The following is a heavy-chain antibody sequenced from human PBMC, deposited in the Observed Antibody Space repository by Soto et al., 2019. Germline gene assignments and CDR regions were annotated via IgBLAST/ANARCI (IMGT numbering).Heavy chain of an antibody. CDR2: ISSGAITI. Sequence: QVQLVESGGGLVKPGGSLRLSCAASGFTFSDYYMNWIRQAPGKGLEWVSYISSGAITIYYAVSVKGRFPISRDNAKNSLYLQMNSLRAEDTAGYYCAGQYSSSSVEFWGQGTLVTVSS. D-gene: IGHD6-6*01. V-gene: IGHV3-11*01. CDR3: AGQYSSSSVEF. CDR1: GFTFSDYY. J-gene: IGHJ4*02.